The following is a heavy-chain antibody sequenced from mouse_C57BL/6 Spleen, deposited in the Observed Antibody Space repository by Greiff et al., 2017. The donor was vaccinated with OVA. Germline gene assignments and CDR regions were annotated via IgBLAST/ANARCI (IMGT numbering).Heavy chain of an antibody. Sequence: VQLQQPGAELVKPGASVKMSCKASGYTFTSYWITWVKQRPGQGLAWIGDIYPGSGSTNYNEKFKSKATLTVDTSSSTAYMQLSSLTSEDSAVYYCARMGPGRRGLAYWGQGTLVTVSA. V-gene: IGHV1-55*01. CDR1: GYTFTSYW. J-gene: IGHJ3*01. D-gene: IGHD3-1*01. CDR3: ARMGPGRRGLAY. CDR2: IYPGSGST.